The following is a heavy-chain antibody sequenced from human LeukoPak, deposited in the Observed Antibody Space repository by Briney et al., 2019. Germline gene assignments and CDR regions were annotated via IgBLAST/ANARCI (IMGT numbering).Heavy chain of an antibody. V-gene: IGHV1-46*03. Sequence: ASVEVSCKTSGYTFPSYYIHWVRQAPGQGREWMARINPSAGNTNYAPKFQGRVTLTRDTSTATVYMELSSLNSKDTAVYYCARDTGWDFISSVDYWGQGTLVTVSS. D-gene: IGHD3-22*01. CDR1: GYTFPSYY. J-gene: IGHJ4*02. CDR2: INPSAGNT. CDR3: ARDTGWDFISSVDY.